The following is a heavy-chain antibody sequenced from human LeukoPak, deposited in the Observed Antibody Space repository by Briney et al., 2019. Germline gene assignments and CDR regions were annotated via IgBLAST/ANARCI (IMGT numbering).Heavy chain of an antibody. V-gene: IGHV1-2*02. J-gene: IGHJ3*02. Sequence: GASVKVSCKASGYTFTGYYMHWVRQAPGQGLEWMGWINPNSGGTNYAQKFQGRVTMTRDTSISTAYMELSRLRSDDTAVYYCARMKMGSYYYDSSGADAFDIWGQGTMVTVSS. CDR2: INPNSGGT. CDR1: GYTFTGYY. CDR3: ARMKMGSYYYDSSGADAFDI. D-gene: IGHD3-22*01.